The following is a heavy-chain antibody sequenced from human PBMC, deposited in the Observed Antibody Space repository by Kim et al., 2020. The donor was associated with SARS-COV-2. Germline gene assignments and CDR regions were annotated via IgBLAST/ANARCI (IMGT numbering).Heavy chain of an antibody. Sequence: DTVKGRFTISRDNSKNTLYLQMNSLRAEDTAVYYCAKDHSHDYIWGSYLNWGQGTLVTVSS. V-gene: IGHV3-23*01. D-gene: IGHD3-16*02. J-gene: IGHJ4*02. CDR3: AKDHSHDYIWGSYLN.